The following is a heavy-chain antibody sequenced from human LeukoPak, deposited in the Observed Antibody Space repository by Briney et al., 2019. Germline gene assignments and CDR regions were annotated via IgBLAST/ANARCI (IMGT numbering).Heavy chain of an antibody. CDR3: ATHTAAAAGGGDAFDI. CDR2: IYPGDSDA. CDR1: GYSIPNYW. V-gene: IGHV5-51*01. J-gene: IGHJ3*02. D-gene: IGHD6-13*01. Sequence: GESLKISCKSSGYSIPNYWVGWVRQMPGKGLEWMGIIYPGDSDARYSPSFQGQVTFSADKSSSTAYLQWSSLKASDTAMYYCATHTAAAAGGGDAFDIWGQGTMVTVSS.